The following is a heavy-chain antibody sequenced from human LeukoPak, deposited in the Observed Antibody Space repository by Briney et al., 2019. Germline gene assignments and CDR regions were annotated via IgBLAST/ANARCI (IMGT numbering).Heavy chain of an antibody. Sequence: PSETLSLTCAVYGGSFSGYYWSWIRQPPGKGLEWIGEINHSGSTNYNPSLKSRVTVSVDTSKNQFSLKLSSATAADTAVYYCARDIMVRGVIKRSGMDVWGKGTTVTVSS. D-gene: IGHD3-10*01. CDR1: GGSFSGYY. CDR3: ARDIMVRGVIKRSGMDV. CDR2: INHSGST. J-gene: IGHJ6*04. V-gene: IGHV4-34*01.